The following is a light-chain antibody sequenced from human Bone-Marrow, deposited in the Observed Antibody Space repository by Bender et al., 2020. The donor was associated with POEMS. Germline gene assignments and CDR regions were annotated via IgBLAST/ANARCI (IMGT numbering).Light chain of an antibody. CDR1: SSDVGAYNY. V-gene: IGLV2-8*01. CDR3: SSFAGSNAYV. J-gene: IGLJ1*01. CDR2: EVN. Sequence: QSALTQPPSASGSPGQSVTISCTGTSSDVGAYNYVSWYQQHPGKAPKLMIYEVNKRPSGVPDRFSGSKSGNTASLTVSGLQAEDEADYYCSSFAGSNAYVFATGTKVTVL.